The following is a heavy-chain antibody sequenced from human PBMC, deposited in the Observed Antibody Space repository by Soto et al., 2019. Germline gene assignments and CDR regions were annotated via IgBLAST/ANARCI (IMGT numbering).Heavy chain of an antibody. J-gene: IGHJ2*01. V-gene: IGHV4-4*07. CDR3: ARFGYSSLSDWYFDL. Sequence: QVQLQESGPGLVKPSETLSLTCAVSGGSMRNYYWGWIRQPAGKGLEWIGRVYTNGDTTYKPSLRSRVTMSADTSKNQFSLKLNSVTAADTAVYYCARFGYSSLSDWYFDLWGRGTRVTVSS. CDR1: GGSMRNYY. D-gene: IGHD2-2*03. CDR2: VYTNGDT.